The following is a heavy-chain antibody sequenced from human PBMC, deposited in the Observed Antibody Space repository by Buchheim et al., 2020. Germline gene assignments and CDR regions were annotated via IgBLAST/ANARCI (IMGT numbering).Heavy chain of an antibody. CDR2: ISSSSSYI. Sequence: EVQLVESGGGLVKPGGSLRLSCAASGFTSSSYSMNWVRQAPGKGLEWVSSISSSSSYIYYADSVKGRFTISRDNAKNSLYLQMNSLRAEDTAVYYCARDGSGGHPYYYYGMDVWGQGTT. V-gene: IGHV3-21*01. CDR1: GFTSSSYS. CDR3: ARDGSGGHPYYYYGMDV. J-gene: IGHJ6*02. D-gene: IGHD3-16*01.